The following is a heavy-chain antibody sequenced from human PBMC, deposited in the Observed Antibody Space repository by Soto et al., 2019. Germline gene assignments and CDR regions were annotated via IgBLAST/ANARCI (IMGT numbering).Heavy chain of an antibody. V-gene: IGHV3-74*01. J-gene: IGHJ3*02. D-gene: IGHD1-26*01. CDR1: GFTFSSYW. CDR3: ARAIWDLDAFDS. CDR2: INSDGSST. Sequence: GGSLRLSCAASGFTFSSYWMHWVRQAPGKGLVWVSRINSDGSSTSYADSVKGRFTISRDNAKNTLYLQMNSLRAEDTAVYYFARAIWDLDAFDSWGQGTMVTVSS.